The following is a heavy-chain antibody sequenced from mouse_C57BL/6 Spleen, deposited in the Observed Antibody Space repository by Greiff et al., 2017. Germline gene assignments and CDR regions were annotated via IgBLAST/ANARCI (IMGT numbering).Heavy chain of an antibody. CDR3: ARGYYCDD. Sequence: QVQLQQSGAELARPGASVKMSCKASGYTFTSYTMHWVKPRPGQGLEWIGYINPSSGYTKYNQKFKDKATLTADKSSSTAYMQLSSLTSEDSAVYYCARGYYCDDWGQGTTLTVSS. J-gene: IGHJ2*01. CDR1: GYTFTSYT. V-gene: IGHV1-4*01. CDR2: INPSSGYT.